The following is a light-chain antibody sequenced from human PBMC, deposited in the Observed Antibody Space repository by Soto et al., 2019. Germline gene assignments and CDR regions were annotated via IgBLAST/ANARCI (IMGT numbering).Light chain of an antibody. J-gene: IGKJ4*01. V-gene: IGKV1D-12*01. CDR2: AAS. CDR1: QGISSW. CDR3: QQANSFPFT. Sequence: DIQMTQSPSSVSASVGDRVTITCRASQGISSWLGWYQQKPGKAPKLLIYAASSLQSGVPSRFSGSGSGTDFTLTISSLQAEDFATYYGQQANSFPFTVGGGTKVEIK.